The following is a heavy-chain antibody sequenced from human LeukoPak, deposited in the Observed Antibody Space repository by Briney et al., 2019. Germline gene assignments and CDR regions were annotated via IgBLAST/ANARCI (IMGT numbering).Heavy chain of an antibody. J-gene: IGHJ5*02. CDR2: ISYDGSNK. CDR3: TRSGRRTGELLGTRFDP. V-gene: IGHV3-30*04. Sequence: GGSLRLSCAASGFTFSSYAMHWVRQAPGKGLEWVAVISYDGSNKYYADSVKGRFTISRDNSKNTLYLQMNSLRAEDTAVYYCTRSGRRTGELLGTRFDPWGQGTLVTVSS. D-gene: IGHD1-26*01. CDR1: GFTFSSYA.